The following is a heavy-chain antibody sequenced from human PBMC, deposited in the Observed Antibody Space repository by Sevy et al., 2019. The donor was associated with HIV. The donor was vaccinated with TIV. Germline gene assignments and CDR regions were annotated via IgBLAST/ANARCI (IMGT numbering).Heavy chain of an antibody. CDR1: GFTFSSYG. CDR3: ARAVETYGDYVFDY. CDR2: IWYDGSNK. J-gene: IGHJ4*02. V-gene: IGHV3-33*01. D-gene: IGHD4-17*01. Sequence: GGSLRLSCAASGFTFSSYGMHWVRQAPGKGLEWVAVIWYDGSNKYYADSVKGRFTISRVNSKNTLYLQMNSLRAEDTAVYYCARAVETYGDYVFDYWGQGTLVTVSS.